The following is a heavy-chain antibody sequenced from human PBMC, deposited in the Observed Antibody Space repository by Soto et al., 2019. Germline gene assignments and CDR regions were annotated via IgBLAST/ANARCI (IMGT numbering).Heavy chain of an antibody. Sequence: QAQLVQSGAEVKKPGSSVKVSCKASGGTFNSYVMSWVRQAPGQGLEWMGGLITFLDTTNFAQKFQGRVTLTADKSPSTAYMELSSLRSEDTAVYYCAGGHPQGGMDVWGQGTTVTVSS. CDR1: GGTFNSYV. J-gene: IGHJ6*02. CDR3: AGGHPQGGMDV. V-gene: IGHV1-69*06. CDR2: LITFLDTT.